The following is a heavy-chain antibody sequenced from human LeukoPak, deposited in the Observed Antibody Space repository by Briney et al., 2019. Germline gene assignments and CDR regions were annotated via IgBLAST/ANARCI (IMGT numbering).Heavy chain of an antibody. D-gene: IGHD3-22*01. CDR2: IYYSGST. CDR3: ARHQPRRSTSGYSHFDY. CDR1: GVSVSSSSYY. V-gene: IGHV4-39*01. J-gene: IGHJ4*02. Sequence: SETLSLTCTVSGVSVSSSSYYWGWIRQSPGKGLEWIGTIYYSGSTYYNSSLKSRVTISVDTSKNQFSLRLSSVTAADTAMYYCARHQPRRSTSGYSHFDYWGQGTLVTVSS.